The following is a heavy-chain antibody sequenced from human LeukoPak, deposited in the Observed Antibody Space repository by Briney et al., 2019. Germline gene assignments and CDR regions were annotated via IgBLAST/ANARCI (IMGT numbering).Heavy chain of an antibody. CDR1: GDSISSNY. D-gene: IGHD2-15*01. J-gene: IGHJ4*02. CDR2: IYYSGST. V-gene: IGHV4-59*01. CDR3: ARYYCSGGTCYHFDY. Sequence: PSETLSLTCTVSGDSISSNYWSWIRQPPGKGLEWIGYIYYSGSTNYNPSLKSRVTISVDTSKNQFSLKLSSVTAADTAVYYCARYYCSGGTCYHFDYWGQGTLVTVSS.